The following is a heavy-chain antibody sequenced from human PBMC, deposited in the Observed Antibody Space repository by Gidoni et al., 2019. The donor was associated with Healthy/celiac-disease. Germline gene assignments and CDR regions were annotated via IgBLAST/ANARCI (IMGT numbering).Heavy chain of an antibody. J-gene: IGHJ4*02. D-gene: IGHD3-22*01. V-gene: IGHV3-33*01. CDR2: IWYDGSNK. CDR3: ARDYYDSSGYWPLRY. CDR1: GFTFSSYG. Sequence: QVQLVESGGGVVQPGRALRLSGAASGFTFSSYGMHWVRQAPGKGLEWVAVIWYDGSNKYYADSVKGRFTISRDNSKNTLYLQMNSLRAEDTAVYYCARDYYDSSGYWPLRYWGQGTLVTVSS.